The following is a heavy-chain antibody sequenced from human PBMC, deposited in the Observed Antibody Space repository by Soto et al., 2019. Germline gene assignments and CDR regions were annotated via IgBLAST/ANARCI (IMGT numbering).Heavy chain of an antibody. V-gene: IGHV3-74*01. Sequence: PGGSLRLSXAASGFTFSSYWMHWVRQAPGKGLVWVSRINSDGSSTSYADSVKGRFTISRDNAKNTLYLQMNSLRAEDTAVYYCATPHFTMVRGADRYYYYGMDVWGQGTTVTVSS. CDR3: ATPHFTMVRGADRYYYYGMDV. D-gene: IGHD3-10*01. J-gene: IGHJ6*02. CDR1: GFTFSSYW. CDR2: INSDGSST.